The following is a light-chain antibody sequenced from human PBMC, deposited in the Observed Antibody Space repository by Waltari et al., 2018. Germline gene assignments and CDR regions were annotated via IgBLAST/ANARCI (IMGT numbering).Light chain of an antibody. CDR1: DSDVGAYDF. CDR3: SSYTTSSAPGV. J-gene: IGLJ1*01. CDR2: EVS. V-gene: IGLV2-14*01. Sequence: QSALTQPASVSGSPGQSITISCSGTDSDVGAYDFVSWYQQHPGKAPHLIIYEVSNRPSGISNRVYASKSGNTASLTISGLQAEDEADYYCSSYTTSSAPGVFGTGTRVTVL.